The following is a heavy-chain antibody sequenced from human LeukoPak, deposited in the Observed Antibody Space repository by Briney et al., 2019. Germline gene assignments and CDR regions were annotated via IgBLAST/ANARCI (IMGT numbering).Heavy chain of an antibody. V-gene: IGHV4-59*08. CDR3: ARAGAYRYPLDY. J-gene: IGHJ4*02. CDR1: GGSISSYY. CDR2: IYYSGST. D-gene: IGHD5-18*01. Sequence: SETLSLTCTVSGGSISSYYWSWIRQPPGKGLEWIGYIYYSGSTNYNPSLKSRVTISVDTSKNQFSLKLSSVTAADTAVYYCARAGAYRYPLDYWGQGALVTVSS.